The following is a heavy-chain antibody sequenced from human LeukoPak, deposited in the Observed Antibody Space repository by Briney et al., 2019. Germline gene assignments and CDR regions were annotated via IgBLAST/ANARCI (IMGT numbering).Heavy chain of an antibody. V-gene: IGHV3-30-3*01. CDR3: ARVALMYSSSPLDY. CDR1: GFTFCSYA. J-gene: IGHJ4*02. CDR2: ISYDGSNK. Sequence: SGGSLRLSCAASGFTFCSYAMHWVRQAPGKGLEWVAVISYDGSNKYYADSVKGRFTISRDNSKNTLYLQMNSLRAEDTAVYYCARVALMYSSSPLDYWGQGTLVTVSS. D-gene: IGHD6-6*01.